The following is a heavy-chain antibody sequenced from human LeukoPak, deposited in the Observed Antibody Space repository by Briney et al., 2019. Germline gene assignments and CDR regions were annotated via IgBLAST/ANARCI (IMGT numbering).Heavy chain of an antibody. J-gene: IGHJ4*02. CDR1: GFTFTNAW. Sequence: GGSLRLSCAASGFTFTNAWMNWVRQAPGKGLVWVSRINSDGSSTSYADSVKGRFTISRDNAKNTLYLQMNSLRAEDTAVYYCARDSSGYYLNYQFDYWGQGTLVAVSS. CDR2: INSDGSST. CDR3: ARDSSGYYLNYQFDY. V-gene: IGHV3-74*01. D-gene: IGHD3-22*01.